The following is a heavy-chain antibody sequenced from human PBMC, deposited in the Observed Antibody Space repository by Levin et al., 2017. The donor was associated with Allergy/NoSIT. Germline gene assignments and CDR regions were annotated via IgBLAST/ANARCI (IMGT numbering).Heavy chain of an antibody. D-gene: IGHD3-10*01. CDR1: GFTFSAYD. CDR3: ARRQGFGYGMDV. CDR2: IGTAGDT. Sequence: GGSLRLSCAASGFTFSAYDMHWVRQVTGKGLEWVSGIGTAGDTNYPDSVKGRFTVSRENAKNSLYLQMNSLRVGDTAVYYCARRQGFGYGMDVWGQGTTVTVSS. V-gene: IGHV3-13*01. J-gene: IGHJ6*02.